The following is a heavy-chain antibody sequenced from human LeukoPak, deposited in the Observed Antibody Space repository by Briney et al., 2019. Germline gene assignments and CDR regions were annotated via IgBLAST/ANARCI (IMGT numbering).Heavy chain of an antibody. CDR1: GLSISSSSYY. Sequence: PSETLSLTCTVSGLSISSSSYYWGWIRQPPGKGLEWFGSIYYSGSPHYNPSLKSRVTISVDTPNNQFSLQLSSVTAAVTAVYYCARGGRATVTTWGQGALVTVSS. D-gene: IGHD4-17*01. CDR3: ARGGRATVTT. J-gene: IGHJ5*02. CDR2: IYYSGSP. V-gene: IGHV4-39*01.